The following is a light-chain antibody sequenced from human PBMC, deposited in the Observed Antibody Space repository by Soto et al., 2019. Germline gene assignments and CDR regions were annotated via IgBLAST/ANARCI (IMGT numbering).Light chain of an antibody. CDR3: QQYNNCPMYT. CDR1: QSVSSK. V-gene: IGKV3-15*01. J-gene: IGKJ2*01. CDR2: GAS. Sequence: EIVMTQSPVTLSVSPGERATLSCRASQSVSSKLAWYQQKPGQAPRLLIYGASTRATGIPARFSGSGAGTEFTLTISSLQYEDFAVYYCQQYNNCPMYTFGQGTKLEIK.